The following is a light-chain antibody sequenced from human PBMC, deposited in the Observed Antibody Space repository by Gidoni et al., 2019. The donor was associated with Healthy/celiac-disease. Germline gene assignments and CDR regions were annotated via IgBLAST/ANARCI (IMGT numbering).Light chain of an antibody. V-gene: IGKV3D-7*01. J-gene: IGKJ1*01. CDR3: QQDYNLPPT. CDR1: QRVSSSY. Sequence: PGERVTLSCRASQRVSSSYLTWYQQKPGQAPRLLIYGASTRATRIPARFSGSGSGTDFTLTISSLQPEDFAVYYCQQDYNLPPTFGQXTKVEIK. CDR2: GAS.